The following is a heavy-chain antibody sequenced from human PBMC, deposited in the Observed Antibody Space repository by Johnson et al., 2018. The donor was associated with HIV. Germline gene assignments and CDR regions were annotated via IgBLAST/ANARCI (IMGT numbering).Heavy chain of an antibody. D-gene: IGHD3-16*01. V-gene: IGHV3-23*04. Sequence: VQLVESGGGLVQPGGSLRLSCAASGFTFSSYAMSWVRQAPGKGLEWVSVISASGGSVQYADSVKGRFTISRDTSKNTLYLQMNSLRAEDTAVYYCARGRGALDIWGQGTMVTVSS. CDR3: ARGRGALDI. J-gene: IGHJ3*02. CDR1: GFTFSSYA. CDR2: ISASGGSV.